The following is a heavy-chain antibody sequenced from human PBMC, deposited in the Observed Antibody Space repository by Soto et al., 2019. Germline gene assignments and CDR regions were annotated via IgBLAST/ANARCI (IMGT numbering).Heavy chain of an antibody. J-gene: IGHJ1*01. CDR1: GGTFSGYA. CDR3: ARDPRSITGTTSSEDFQH. D-gene: IGHD1-20*01. Sequence: QAQLMQSGAEVKKPGSSVKVSCKASGGTFSGYAISWVRQAPGQGLEWMGGIIPVLGITNYAQKFQSRITIDADESTGTAYMALRSLRSEDTAVYYCARDPRSITGTTSSEDFQHWGPGTLVSVSS. CDR2: IIPVLGIT. V-gene: IGHV1-69*01.